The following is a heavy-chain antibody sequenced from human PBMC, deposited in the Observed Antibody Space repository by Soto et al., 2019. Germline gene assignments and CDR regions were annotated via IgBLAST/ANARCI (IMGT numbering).Heavy chain of an antibody. CDR3: ARGMVRGINYYFDY. V-gene: IGHV1-18*01. D-gene: IGHD3-10*01. J-gene: IGHJ4*02. Sequence: QVQLVQSGAEVKKPGASVKVSCTASAYTFTSYVISWVRQAPGHGLEWMGWISTYNDNTNYAQKFQGRLTMTTDTSTSTAYMELRSLRSDDTAVYYCARGMVRGINYYFDYWGQGTLVTVSS. CDR2: ISTYNDNT. CDR1: AYTFTSYV.